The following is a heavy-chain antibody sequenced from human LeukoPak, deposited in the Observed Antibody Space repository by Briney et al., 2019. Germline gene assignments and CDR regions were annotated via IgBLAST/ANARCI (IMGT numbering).Heavy chain of an antibody. D-gene: IGHD5-12*01. V-gene: IGHV4-34*01. CDR1: GGSFSGYH. Sequence: SETLSLTCAVYGGSFSGYHWSWIRQPPGKGLEWIGEINHSGGTNYNPSLKSRVTVSVDTSKNQFSLKLSSVTAAGTAVYYCARTYKSGSTYDYWGQGTLVTVSS. J-gene: IGHJ4*02. CDR3: ARTYKSGSTYDY. CDR2: INHSGGT.